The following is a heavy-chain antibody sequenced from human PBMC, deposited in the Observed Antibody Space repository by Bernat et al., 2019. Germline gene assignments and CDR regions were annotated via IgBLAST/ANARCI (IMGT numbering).Heavy chain of an antibody. CDR2: MNPNSGNT. Sequence: QVQLLQSGAEVKKPGASVKVSCKASGYTFTSDDINCVRQATGHGLEWMGWMNPNSGNTGYAQKFQCRVTMTRNTSISTAYMELSCLRSEDTAVYYCAGALRESGMYCSGGSCYCFDYWGQGTLVTVSS. J-gene: IGHJ4*02. CDR1: GYTFTSDD. D-gene: IGHD2-15*01. V-gene: IGHV1-8*01. CDR3: AGALRESGMYCSGGSCYCFDY.